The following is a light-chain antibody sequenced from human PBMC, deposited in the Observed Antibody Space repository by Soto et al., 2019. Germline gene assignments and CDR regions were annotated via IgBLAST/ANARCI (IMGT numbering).Light chain of an antibody. Sequence: EIVLTQSPATLSVSPGERLTLSCRASQSVSGHLDWYQQKPGQAPRLLIYDASTRATGIPARVSGRGSGAEFTLTISSLQSADFAVYYCQQYNNWPRTFGQGTKVDIK. CDR3: QQYNNWPRT. CDR1: QSVSGH. V-gene: IGKV3D-15*01. J-gene: IGKJ1*01. CDR2: DAS.